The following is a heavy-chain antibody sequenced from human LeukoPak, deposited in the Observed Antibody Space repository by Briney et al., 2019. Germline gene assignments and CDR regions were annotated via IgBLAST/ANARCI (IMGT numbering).Heavy chain of an antibody. D-gene: IGHD3-3*01. J-gene: IGHJ4*02. CDR2: IKQDGSEK. CDR1: GFTFSSYW. CDR3: ARDQYYDFWSGYYSAGYFDY. V-gene: IGHV3-7*01. Sequence: QPGGSLRLSCAASGFTFSSYWMSWVRQAPGKGLEWVANIKQDGSEKYYVDSVKGRFTISRDNAKNSLYLQMNSLRAEDTAVYYCARDQYYDFWSGYYSAGYFDYWGQGTLVTVSS.